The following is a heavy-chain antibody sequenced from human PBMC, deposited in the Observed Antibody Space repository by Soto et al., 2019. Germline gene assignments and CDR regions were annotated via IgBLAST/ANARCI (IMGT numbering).Heavy chain of an antibody. CDR3: ANSTRPSTPGYYYYCDMGV. Sequence: VGFLRLSCAASGFTFNSYAMSWVRQAPGKGLEWVSSLSGSGTGTHYADSVKGRFIISRDNSKNTLYLQTNSLRAEDTAIYYCANSTRPSTPGYYYYCDMGVWAQGTTVTVSS. D-gene: IGHD6-25*01. J-gene: IGHJ6*02. CDR1: GFTFNSYA. V-gene: IGHV3-23*01. CDR2: LSGSGTGT.